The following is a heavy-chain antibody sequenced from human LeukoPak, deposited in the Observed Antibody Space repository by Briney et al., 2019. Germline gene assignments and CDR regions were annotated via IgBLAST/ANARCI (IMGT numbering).Heavy chain of an antibody. CDR3: AKVLSIFGVVDLVTNDY. D-gene: IGHD3-3*01. CDR2: ISGSGGST. J-gene: IGHJ4*02. CDR1: GFTFSDYY. Sequence: GGSLRLSCAASGFTFSDYYMSWIRQAPGKGLEWVSAISGSGGSTYYADSVKGRFTISRDNSKNTLYLQMNSLRAEDTAVYYCAKVLSIFGVVDLVTNDYWGQGTLVTVSS. V-gene: IGHV3-23*01.